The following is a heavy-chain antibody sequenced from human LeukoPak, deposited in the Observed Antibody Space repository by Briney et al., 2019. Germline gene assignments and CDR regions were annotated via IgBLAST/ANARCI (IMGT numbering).Heavy chain of an antibody. J-gene: IGHJ4*02. CDR3: ARLRVRYSPDYYFDY. CDR2: IIPIFGTA. D-gene: IGHD2-15*01. V-gene: IGHV1-69*13. Sequence: SVKVSCRASGGTFSSYAISWVRQAPGQGLEWMGGIIPIFGTANYAQKFQGRVTITADESTSTAYMELSSLRSEDTAVYYCARLRVRYSPDYYFDYWGQGTLVTVSS. CDR1: GGTFSSYA.